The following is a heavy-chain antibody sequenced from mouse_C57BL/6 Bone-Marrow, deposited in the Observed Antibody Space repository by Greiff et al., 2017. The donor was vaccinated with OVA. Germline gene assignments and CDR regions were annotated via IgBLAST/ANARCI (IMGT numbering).Heavy chain of an antibody. D-gene: IGHD2-1*01. J-gene: IGHJ1*03. CDR2: IYPGNSDT. CDR1: GYTFTSYW. Sequence: EVQLQQSGPVLARPGASVKMSCKTSGYTFTSYWMHWVNQRPGQGLEWIGAIYPGNSDTSYNQKFKGKAKLTAVTSASTAYMELGSLTNVDSAVYSCTSVYYCIYWAFWYFDVWGTGTTVTVSS. CDR3: TSVYYCIYWAFWYFDV. V-gene: IGHV1-5*01.